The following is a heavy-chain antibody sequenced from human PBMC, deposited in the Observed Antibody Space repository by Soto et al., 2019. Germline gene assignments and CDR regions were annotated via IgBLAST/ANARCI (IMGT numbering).Heavy chain of an antibody. CDR3: AMGYGSGDYYYGMDV. V-gene: IGHV1-2*02. CDR2: IGPESGAT. J-gene: IGHJ6*04. Sequence: ASVKVSCKASGYTFTGHYIHWVRQAPEQGPEWMGEIGPESGATRYAQKFQGRVTMTRDTSISTAYMELSRLRSDDTAVYYCAMGYGSGDYYYGMDVWRKRSTVTVSS. D-gene: IGHD3-10*01. CDR1: GYTFTGHY.